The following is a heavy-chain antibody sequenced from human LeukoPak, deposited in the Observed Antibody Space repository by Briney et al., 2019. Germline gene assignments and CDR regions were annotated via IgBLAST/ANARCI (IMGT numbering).Heavy chain of an antibody. Sequence: PSETLSLTCTVSGYSISSGYYWGWIRQPPGKGLEWIGSIYHSGSTYYNPSLKSRVTISVDTSKNQFSLRLSSVTAADTAVYYCARVSGYSLGWFDPWGQGTLVTVSS. V-gene: IGHV4-38-2*02. J-gene: IGHJ5*02. CDR1: GYSISSGYY. CDR2: IYHSGST. CDR3: ARVSGYSLGWFDP. D-gene: IGHD5-18*01.